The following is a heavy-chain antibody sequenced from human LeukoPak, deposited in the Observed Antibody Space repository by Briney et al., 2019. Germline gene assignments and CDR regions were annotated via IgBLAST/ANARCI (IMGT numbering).Heavy chain of an antibody. V-gene: IGHV3-9*01. Sequence: PGRSLRLSCAASGFTFDDYAMHWVRHAPGKGLEWVSGISWNSGSIGYADSVKGRFTISRDNAKNSLYLQMNSLRAEDTALYYCAKDMSYSSSCCWFDPWGQGTLVTVSS. CDR2: ISWNSGSI. D-gene: IGHD6-13*01. J-gene: IGHJ5*02. CDR3: AKDMSYSSSCCWFDP. CDR1: GFTFDDYA.